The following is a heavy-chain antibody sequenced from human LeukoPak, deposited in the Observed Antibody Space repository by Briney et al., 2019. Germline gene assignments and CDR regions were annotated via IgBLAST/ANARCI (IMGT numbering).Heavy chain of an antibody. V-gene: IGHV4-59*12. CDR1: GGSISSYY. D-gene: IGHD3-10*01. Sequence: KASETLSLTCTVSGGSISSYYWSWIRQPPGKGLEWIGYMSYSGSTNCNPSLKSRVTISVDTSKNQFSLKLSSMTAEDTAVYYCARDQGSYGSGSYYDYWGQGTLVTVSS. CDR2: MSYSGST. CDR3: ARDQGSYGSGSYYDY. J-gene: IGHJ4*02.